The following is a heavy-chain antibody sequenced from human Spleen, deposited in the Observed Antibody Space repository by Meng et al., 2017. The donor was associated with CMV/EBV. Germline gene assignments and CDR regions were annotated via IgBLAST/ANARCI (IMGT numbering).Heavy chain of an antibody. D-gene: IGHD6-13*01. J-gene: IGHJ4*02. CDR3: ARDRGSSWYDY. CDR2: IYYSGST. CDR1: GGSISSYY. V-gene: IGHV4-59*01. Sequence: SETLSLTCTVSGGSISSYYWSWIRQPPGKGLEWIGYIYYSGSTNYNPSLKSRVTISVDTSKNQFSLKLSSVTAADTAVYYCARDRGSSWYDYWGQGTLVTVSS.